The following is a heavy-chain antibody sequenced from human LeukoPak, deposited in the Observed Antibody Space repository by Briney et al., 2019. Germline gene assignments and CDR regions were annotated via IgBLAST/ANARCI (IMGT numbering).Heavy chain of an antibody. CDR1: GYSISSGYY. V-gene: IGHV4-38-2*02. J-gene: IGHJ3*02. D-gene: IGHD3-10*01. CDR3: ARPGLTYYYGSGSYPHAFDI. CDR2: IYYSGST. Sequence: SETLSHTCTVSGYSISSGYYWGWIRQPPGKGLEWIGSIYYSGSTYYNPSLKSRVTISVDTSKNQFSLKLSSVTAADTAVYYCARPGLTYYYGSGSYPHAFDIWGQGTMVTVSS.